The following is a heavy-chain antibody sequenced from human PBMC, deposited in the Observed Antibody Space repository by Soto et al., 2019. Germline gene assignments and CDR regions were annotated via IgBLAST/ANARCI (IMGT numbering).Heavy chain of an antibody. J-gene: IGHJ4*02. CDR3: AKRSSSSTFDY. Sequence: EVQLLESGGGLVQPGESLRLSCAASGFTFSSYAMSWVRQAPGKGLGWVSVISGSDDSTYYADSGKGRFTISRDNSKNTLYLQMNSLRAEDTAVYYCAKRSSSSTFDYWGQGTLVTVSS. CDR2: ISGSDDST. V-gene: IGHV3-23*01. CDR1: GFTFSSYA. D-gene: IGHD6-6*01.